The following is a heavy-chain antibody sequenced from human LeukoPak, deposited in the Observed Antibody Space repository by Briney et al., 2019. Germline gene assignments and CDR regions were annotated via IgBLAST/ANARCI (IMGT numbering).Heavy chain of an antibody. V-gene: IGHV3-11*06. CDR3: ARVRSGDYDFWSGRYYFDY. CDR1: GFTFSDCY. J-gene: IGHJ4*02. Sequence: GGSLRLSCAASGFTFSDCYMSWIRQAPGKGLEWVSYISSSSSYTNYADSVKGRFTISRDNAKNSLYLQMNSLRAEDTAVYYCARVRSGDYDFWSGRYYFDYWGQGTLVTVSS. CDR2: ISSSSSYT. D-gene: IGHD3-3*01.